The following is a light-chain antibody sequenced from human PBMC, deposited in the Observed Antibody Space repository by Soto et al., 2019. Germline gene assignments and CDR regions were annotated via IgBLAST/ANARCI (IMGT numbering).Light chain of an antibody. CDR2: EVT. V-gene: IGLV2-8*01. CDR1: SSDVGGYNY. CDR3: GSFAGSNTDWL. J-gene: IGLJ3*02. Sequence: QSVLTQPPSTSGSPGQSVTISCTGTSSDVGGYNYVSWYQQHPGKAPKLMIYEVTKRPSGVPDRFSGSKSGNTASLTVSGLQDEDGAVYYCGSFAGSNTDWLFGGGTKLTVL.